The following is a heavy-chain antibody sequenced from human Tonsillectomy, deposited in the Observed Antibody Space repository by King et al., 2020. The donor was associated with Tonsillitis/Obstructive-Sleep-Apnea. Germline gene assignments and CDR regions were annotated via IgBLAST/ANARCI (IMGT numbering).Heavy chain of an antibody. CDR2: IWYDGSNK. J-gene: IGHJ4*02. D-gene: IGHD2-21*02. CDR1: GFTFSTYG. CDR3: VKDHCGGNCYSDPYFDY. V-gene: IGHV3-33*06. Sequence: VQLVESGGGVVQPGRSLRLSCAASGFTFSTYGMHWVRQAPGNGLEWVAVIWYDGSNKYYADSVNGRFTISRDNSKNTVYLQMDSLRAEDTAVYYCVKDHCGGNCYSDPYFDYWGQGTLVTVSS.